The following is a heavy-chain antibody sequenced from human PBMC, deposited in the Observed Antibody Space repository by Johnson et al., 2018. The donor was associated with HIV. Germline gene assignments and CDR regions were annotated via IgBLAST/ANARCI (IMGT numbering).Heavy chain of an antibody. J-gene: IGHJ3*02. CDR1: GFTFSSYA. CDR3: ARELWELNAFDI. Sequence: VQLVESGGGLVQPGGSLRLSCAASGFTFSSYAMHWVRQAPGKGLEWVAVISYDGSNKYFADSVKGRFTISRDNAKNSLYLQMNSLRAEDTALYYCARELWELNAFDIWGQGTMVTVSS. D-gene: IGHD1-26*01. V-gene: IGHV3-30-3*01. CDR2: ISYDGSNK.